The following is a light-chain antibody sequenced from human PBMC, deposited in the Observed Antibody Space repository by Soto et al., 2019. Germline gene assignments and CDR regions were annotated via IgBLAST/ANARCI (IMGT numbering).Light chain of an antibody. Sequence: EIVMTQSPATLSVSPGEGATLSCRASQSVSSKLAWYQQKPGQAPRLLIYAASTGATGVPARFSGSGSGTEFTLTISSLQSEDFAIYYCQQFNNWPPPITFGQGTRLEIK. CDR1: QSVSSK. J-gene: IGKJ5*01. V-gene: IGKV3-15*01. CDR2: AAS. CDR3: QQFNNWPPPIT.